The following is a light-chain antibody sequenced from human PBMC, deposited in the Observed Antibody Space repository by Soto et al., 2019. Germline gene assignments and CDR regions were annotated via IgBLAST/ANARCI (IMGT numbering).Light chain of an antibody. CDR3: QQYYSYPPIT. Sequence: IQMTHSPASLSSSVVDRVTGTCRXSQGISSYLAWYQQKPGKAPKLLIYAASTLQSGVPSRFSGSGSGTDFTLTISCLQSEDFATYYCQQYYSYPPITFGQGTRLEI. CDR1: QGISSY. J-gene: IGKJ5*01. CDR2: AAS. V-gene: IGKV1-8*01.